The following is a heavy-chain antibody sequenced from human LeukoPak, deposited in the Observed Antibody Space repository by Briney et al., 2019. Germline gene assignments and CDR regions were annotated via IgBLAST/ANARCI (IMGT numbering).Heavy chain of an antibody. J-gene: IGHJ4*02. V-gene: IGHV4-59*01. CDR2: ISYSGST. D-gene: IGHD4-17*01. Sequence: PSETLSLTCTVSGGSIRSYYWNWIRQPPGKGLEWIGYISYSGSTKYNLSLKSRVTISVDTSKNQFSLKLSSVTAADTAVYYCATGDDYGDLGAYWGQGTLVTVSS. CDR1: GGSIRSYY. CDR3: ATGDDYGDLGAY.